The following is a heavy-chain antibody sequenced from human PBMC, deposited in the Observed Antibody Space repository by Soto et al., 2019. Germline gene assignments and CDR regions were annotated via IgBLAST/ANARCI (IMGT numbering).Heavy chain of an antibody. CDR1: GGSFSGYY. CDR3: ARVSLADWFDP. J-gene: IGHJ5*02. Sequence: SETLSLTCAVYGGSFSGYYWSWIRQPPGKGLEWIGEINHSGSTNYNPSLKSRVTISVDTSKNQFSLKLSSVTAADTAVYYCARVSLADWFDPWGQGTRVTVSS. CDR2: INHSGST. V-gene: IGHV4-34*01.